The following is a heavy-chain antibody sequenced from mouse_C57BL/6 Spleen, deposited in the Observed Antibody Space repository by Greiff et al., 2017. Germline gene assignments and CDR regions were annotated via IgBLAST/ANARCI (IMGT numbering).Heavy chain of an antibody. Sequence: EVNVVESGGGLVKPGGSLKLSCAASGFTFSDYGMHWVRQAPEKGLEWVAYISSGSSTIYYADTVKGRFTISRDNAKNTLFLQMTSLRSEDTAMYYCARRATNAMDYWGQGTSVTVSS. CDR2: ISSGSSTI. CDR1: GFTFSDYG. J-gene: IGHJ4*01. V-gene: IGHV5-17*01. CDR3: ARRATNAMDY. D-gene: IGHD1-1*01.